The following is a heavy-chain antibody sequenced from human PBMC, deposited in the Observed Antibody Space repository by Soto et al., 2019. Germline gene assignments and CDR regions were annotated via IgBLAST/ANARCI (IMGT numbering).Heavy chain of an antibody. CDR1: GFTFINSI. V-gene: IGHV3-21*01. D-gene: IGHD6-13*01. Sequence: PGGSLKVYCAASGFTFINSIINWVRQAPGQGLEWVSSISGSSDFLYYADSVKGRFTISRDTATNSLYLQMNSLRAEDTAVYYCATSTWYAFDIWGQGTMVTVSS. CDR2: ISGSSDFL. CDR3: ATSTWYAFDI. J-gene: IGHJ3*02.